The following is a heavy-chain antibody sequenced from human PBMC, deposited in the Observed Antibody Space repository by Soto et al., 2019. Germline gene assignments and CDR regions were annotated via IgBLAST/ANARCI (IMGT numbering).Heavy chain of an antibody. J-gene: IGHJ3*02. Sequence: QVQLVQSGAEVKKPGSSVKVSCKASGGTFSSYAISWVRQAPGQGLEWMGGFIPIFGTANYAQKFQGRVTISADKSTSTPSLELSSVRSEDTAVYYCARVRLCGIVVVTAIQIAYDIWGQGTMVTVSS. CDR2: FIPIFGTA. CDR3: ARVRLCGIVVVTAIQIAYDI. V-gene: IGHV1-69*06. CDR1: GGTFSSYA. D-gene: IGHD2-21*02.